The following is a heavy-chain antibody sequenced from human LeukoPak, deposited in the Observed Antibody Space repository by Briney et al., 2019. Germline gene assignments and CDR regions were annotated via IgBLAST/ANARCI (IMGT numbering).Heavy chain of an antibody. CDR2: ISGSTGDT. J-gene: IGHJ3*02. V-gene: IGHV1-18*01. CDR1: GYSFVLYG. D-gene: IGHD6-19*01. CDR3: ARAGWYELPRYAFDI. Sequence: ASVKVSCKASGYSFVLYGISWVRQAPGEGPEWMGWISGSTGDTNYAQKLQGRVTITTDTSTSTAYMELRSLRSDDTAVYYCARAGWYELPRYAFDIWGQGTMVTVSS.